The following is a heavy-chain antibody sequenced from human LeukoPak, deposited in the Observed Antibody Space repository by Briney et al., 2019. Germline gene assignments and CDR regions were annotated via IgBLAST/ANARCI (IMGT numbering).Heavy chain of an antibody. Sequence: PGGSLRLSCAASGFTFSTYWMTWVRQAPGRGLEWVANINQDGSDKYFVDSVKGRFTISRDNAKNSLYLQINSLRGEDTAVYYSARVVAGRFDIWGQGTMVTVSS. J-gene: IGHJ3*02. CDR1: GFTFSTYW. CDR3: ARVVAGRFDI. CDR2: INQDGSDK. V-gene: IGHV3-7*05. D-gene: IGHD6-19*01.